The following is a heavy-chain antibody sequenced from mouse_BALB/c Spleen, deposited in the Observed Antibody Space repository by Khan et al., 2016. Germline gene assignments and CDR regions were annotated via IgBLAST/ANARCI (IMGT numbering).Heavy chain of an antibody. CDR1: GFDFCRYW. Sequence: EVKLLESGGGLVQPGGSLKLSCAASGFDFCRYWTSWVRQAPGKGLEWIGEINPDSSTINYTPSLKDKFIISRDNAKNTLYLQMSKVRSEDKALYYCARGDCYGSNMDCWGQGTSVTVSS. V-gene: IGHV4-1*02. CDR2: INPDSSTI. D-gene: IGHD1-1*01. CDR3: ARGDCYGSNMDC. J-gene: IGHJ4*01.